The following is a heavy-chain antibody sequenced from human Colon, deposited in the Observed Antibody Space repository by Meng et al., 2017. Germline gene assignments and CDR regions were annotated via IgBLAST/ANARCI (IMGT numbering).Heavy chain of an antibody. J-gene: IGHJ4*02. D-gene: IGHD4-17*01. CDR1: GGSIKSGGYH. CDR2: MSDSGTT. V-gene: IGHV4-31*03. CDR3: ARDTLYGTDY. Sequence: QVPLPEAGPGRVRPSDDLSLVCTVSGGSIKSGGYHWSWVRQHPGKGLEYIGFMSDSGTTDYNPSLRSRVSISEIGSSKNQFSLTLRSVTAADTATYFCARDTLYGTDYWGQGVLVTVSS.